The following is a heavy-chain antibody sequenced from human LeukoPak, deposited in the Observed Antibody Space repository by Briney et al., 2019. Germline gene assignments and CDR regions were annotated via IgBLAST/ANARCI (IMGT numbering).Heavy chain of an antibody. J-gene: IGHJ4*02. Sequence: PSETLSLTCTVSGGSISSYCWSWIRQPPGKGLEWIGYISYSAITNYNPALKSRVTISINTSKNQFSLKLSSVTAADTAVYYCASVYDTSGFWGDYWGQGTLVTVSS. CDR3: ASVYDTSGFWGDY. V-gene: IGHV4-59*01. CDR1: GGSISSYC. D-gene: IGHD3-22*01. CDR2: ISYSAIT.